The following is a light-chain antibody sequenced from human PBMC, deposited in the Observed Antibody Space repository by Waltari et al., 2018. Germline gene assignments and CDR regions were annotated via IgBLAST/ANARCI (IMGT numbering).Light chain of an antibody. CDR3: QQYYSRRT. J-gene: IGKJ1*01. CDR2: WAS. Sequence: DIVMTQSPDSLAVSLGERVTINCKSSQSLLYNSNDKNYVAWYQQKPGQPPKLPFYWASTRHSGVPDRFSGSGSATDFTLTISSLQAEDVAVYYCQQYYSRRTFGQGTRVEIK. CDR1: QSLLYNSNDKNY. V-gene: IGKV4-1*01.